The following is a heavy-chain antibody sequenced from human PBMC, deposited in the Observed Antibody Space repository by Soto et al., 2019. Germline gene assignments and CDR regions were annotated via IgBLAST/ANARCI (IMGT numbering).Heavy chain of an antibody. V-gene: IGHV4-30-4*08. Sequence: SETLSPPSDAYRAVFAAYSWRWISQHPGLDLSRVSYIYYRGSTCYNPSLKSRVTISVDTSKNQFSLKLSSVTAADTAVYYCARLNMYYDFWSGYWSGKAGLMDAWGQGTTVTVSS. CDR3: ARLNMYYDFWSGYWSGKAGLMDA. D-gene: IGHD3-3*01. J-gene: IGHJ6*02. CDR1: RAVFAAYS. CDR2: IYYRGST.